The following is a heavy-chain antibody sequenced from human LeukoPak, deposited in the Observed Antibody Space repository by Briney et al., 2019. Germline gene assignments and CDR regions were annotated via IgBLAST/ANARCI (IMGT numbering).Heavy chain of an antibody. CDR3: ARHFTYYYDSSGYPRNAFDI. Sequence: SETLSLTCTVSGGSISGYYWSWIRQSPGKGLVWIGYIYYSGSTNYNPSLKSRVTISLDMSKNQFSLKLSSVTAADTALYYCARHFTYYYDSSGYPRNAFDIWGQGTMVTVSS. D-gene: IGHD3-22*01. J-gene: IGHJ3*02. CDR1: GGSISGYY. CDR2: IYYSGST. V-gene: IGHV4-59*08.